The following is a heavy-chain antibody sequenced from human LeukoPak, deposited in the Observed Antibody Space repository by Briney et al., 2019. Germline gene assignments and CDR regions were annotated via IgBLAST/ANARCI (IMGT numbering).Heavy chain of an antibody. Sequence: SETLSLTCTVSGGSISSSSHSWGWIRQPPGKGLEWTGTIYYTGRTYYNPSLESRLTISVDTSKSQFSLKLTSVTAADTAIYYCAQSLGSGNWIGNWFDPWGQGTLVTVSS. D-gene: IGHD1-1*01. CDR3: AQSLGSGNWIGNWFDP. J-gene: IGHJ5*02. V-gene: IGHV4-39*01. CDR1: GGSISSSSHS. CDR2: IYYTGRT.